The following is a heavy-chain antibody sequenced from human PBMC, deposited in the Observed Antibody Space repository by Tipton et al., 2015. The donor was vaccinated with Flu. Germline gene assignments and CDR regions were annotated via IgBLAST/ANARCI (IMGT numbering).Heavy chain of an antibody. CDR1: GYSFTSYW. D-gene: IGHD5-24*01. J-gene: IGHJ4*02. Sequence: QLVQSGAEVKKPGESLKISCKGSGYSFTSYWISWVRQMPGKGLEWMGIIYPGDSDTRYSPSFQGQVTISADKSISTAYLQWSSLKASGPAMYYCARMGGWGNFRDGYNYGDYWGQGTLVTVSS. V-gene: IGHV5-51*01. CDR2: IYPGDSDT. CDR3: ARMGGWGNFRDGYNYGDY.